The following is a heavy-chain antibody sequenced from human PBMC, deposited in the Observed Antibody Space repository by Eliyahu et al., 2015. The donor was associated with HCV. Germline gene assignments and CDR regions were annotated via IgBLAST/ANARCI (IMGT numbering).Heavy chain of an antibody. V-gene: IGHV3-73*02. D-gene: IGHD1-20*01. Sequence: EVQLVESGGGLVQPGGSLKLXCAASGFIFXDSAMHWVRQASGKGLEWVGRIRSKANNYGTAYAASVTGRFTISRDDSKNTVYLQVNSLKTEDTAMYYCTRSISGTTSAFDIWGQGTMVTVSS. CDR2: IRSKANNYGT. CDR3: TRSISGTTSAFDI. CDR1: GFIFXDSA. J-gene: IGHJ3*02.